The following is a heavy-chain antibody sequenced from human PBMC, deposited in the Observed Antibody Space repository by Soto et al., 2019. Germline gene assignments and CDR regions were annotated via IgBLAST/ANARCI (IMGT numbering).Heavy chain of an antibody. V-gene: IGHV3-11*06. J-gene: IGHJ6*02. Sequence: RRLSCAASGFTFSDYYMSWIRQAPGKGLEWVSYISSSSSYTNYADSVKGRFTISRDNAKNSLYLQMNSLRAEDTAVYYCARDRNDILTGYYQDYYYGMDVWGQGTTVTVSS. CDR1: GFTFSDYY. D-gene: IGHD3-9*01. CDR3: ARDRNDILTGYYQDYYYGMDV. CDR2: ISSSSSYT.